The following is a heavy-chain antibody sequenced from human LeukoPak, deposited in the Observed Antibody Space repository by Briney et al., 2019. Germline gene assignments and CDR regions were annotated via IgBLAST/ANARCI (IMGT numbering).Heavy chain of an antibody. CDR2: IYYSGST. CDR3: AVTYYDFWSGHSRGYFDY. V-gene: IGHV4-59*08. Sequence: PSETLSLTCTVSGGSISSYYWSWIRQPPGKGLEWIGYIYYSGSTNYNPSLKSRVTISVDTSKNQFSLKLSSVTAADTAVYYCAVTYYDFWSGHSRGYFDYWGQGTLVTVSS. CDR1: GGSISSYY. D-gene: IGHD3-3*01. J-gene: IGHJ4*02.